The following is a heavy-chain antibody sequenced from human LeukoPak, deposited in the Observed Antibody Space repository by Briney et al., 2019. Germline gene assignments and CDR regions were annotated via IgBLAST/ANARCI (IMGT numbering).Heavy chain of an antibody. J-gene: IGHJ6*03. CDR2: ITSGSSYI. Sequence: PSETLSLTCTVSGGSISSSSYYWGWIRQPPGKGLEWVSSITSGSSYIYYADSVKGRFTISRDNAKNSLYLQMNSLRAEDTAVYYCARDPYSGSYGNYYYYFMDVWGKGTTVTISS. D-gene: IGHD1-26*01. V-gene: IGHV3-21*01. CDR1: GGSISSSS. CDR3: ARDPYSGSYGNYYYYFMDV.